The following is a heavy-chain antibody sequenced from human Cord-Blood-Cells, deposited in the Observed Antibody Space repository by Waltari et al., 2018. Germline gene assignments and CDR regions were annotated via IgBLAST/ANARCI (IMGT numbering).Heavy chain of an antibody. D-gene: IGHD6-6*01. J-gene: IGHJ4*02. CDR1: GSTFGGYW. CDR3: ARGSFRSVY. V-gene: IGHV3-7*01. CDR2: IKQDGSEK. Sequence: EVQLVESGGGLVQPGGSLRLSCAASGSTFGGYWMSWVRQAPGKGLEWVANIKQDGSEKYYVDSVKGRFTISRDNAKNSLYLQMNSLRAEDTAVYYCARGSFRSVYWGQGTLVTVSS.